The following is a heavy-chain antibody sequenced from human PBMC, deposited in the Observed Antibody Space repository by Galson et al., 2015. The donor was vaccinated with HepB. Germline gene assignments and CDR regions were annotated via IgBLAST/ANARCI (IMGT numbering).Heavy chain of an antibody. CDR1: GGFISTTTFY. Sequence: ETLSLTCTVSGGFISTTTFYWSWIRQPPGKGLEWIGYIYYSGSTNYNHSLKSRVTISVDTSKNQFSLKLSSVTAADTAVYYCARARAARTLDSSGYYYVIGYFDYWGQGTLVTVSS. D-gene: IGHD3-22*01. V-gene: IGHV4-61*01. J-gene: IGHJ4*02. CDR2: IYYSGST. CDR3: ARARAARTLDSSGYYYVIGYFDY.